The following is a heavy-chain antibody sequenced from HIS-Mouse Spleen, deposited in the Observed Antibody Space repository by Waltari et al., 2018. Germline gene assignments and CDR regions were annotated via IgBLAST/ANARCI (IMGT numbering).Heavy chain of an antibody. CDR3: ARVGGRGSYLGDAFDI. CDR1: GFTFGSYC. J-gene: IGHJ3*02. Sequence: EVQLVESGGGLVQPGGSLRLSCAASGFTFGSYCLHWVRQAPGKGRVWGSRSNSDGSSTSYADSVKGRFTISRDNAKNTLYLQMNSLRAEDTAVYYCARVGGRGSYLGDAFDIWGQGTMVTVSS. V-gene: IGHV3-74*01. CDR2: SNSDGSST. D-gene: IGHD1-26*01.